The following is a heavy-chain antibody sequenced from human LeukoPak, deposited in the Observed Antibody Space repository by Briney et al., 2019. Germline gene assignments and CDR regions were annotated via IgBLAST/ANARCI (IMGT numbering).Heavy chain of an antibody. V-gene: IGHV1-46*01. Sequence: ASVKVSCKASGYTFTSYYMHWVRQAPGQGLEWMGIINPSGGSTSYAQKFQGRVTMTRDMSTSTVYMELSSLRSEDTAVYYCARALRAYYYDSSGYPDAFDIWGQGTMVTVSS. J-gene: IGHJ3*02. CDR3: ARALRAYYYDSSGYPDAFDI. CDR1: GYTFTSYY. D-gene: IGHD3-22*01. CDR2: INPSGGST.